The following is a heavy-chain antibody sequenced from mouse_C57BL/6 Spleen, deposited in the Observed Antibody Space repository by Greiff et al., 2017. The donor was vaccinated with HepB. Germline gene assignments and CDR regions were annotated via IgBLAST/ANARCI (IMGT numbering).Heavy chain of an antibody. CDR2: IYWDDDK. J-gene: IGHJ2*01. CDR3: ARSGLSYYGSSYGYFDY. Sequence: QVQLKESGPGILQSSQTLSLTCSFSGFSLSTSGMGVSWIRQPSGKGLEWLAHIYWDDDKRYNPSLKSRLTISKDTSRNQVFLKITSVDTADTATYYCARSGLSYYGSSYGYFDYWGQGTTLTVSS. D-gene: IGHD1-1*01. V-gene: IGHV8-12*01. CDR1: GFSLSTSGMG.